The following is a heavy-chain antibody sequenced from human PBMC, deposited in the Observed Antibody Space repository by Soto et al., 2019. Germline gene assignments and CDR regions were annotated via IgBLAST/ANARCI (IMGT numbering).Heavy chain of an antibody. CDR2: IHPSGGGS. D-gene: IGHD2-2*01. CDR3: ARDVGVVPSAIRGFFDY. Sequence: ASVKVSCKPSGYTLNTYYLHWVRQAPGQGLEWMGIIHPSGGGSTYAQKFLGRVTMTRDTSTTTAYMELSSLRSDDTAVYYCARDVGVVPSAIRGFFDYWGQGTLVTVSS. V-gene: IGHV1-46*02. J-gene: IGHJ4*02. CDR1: GYTLNTYY.